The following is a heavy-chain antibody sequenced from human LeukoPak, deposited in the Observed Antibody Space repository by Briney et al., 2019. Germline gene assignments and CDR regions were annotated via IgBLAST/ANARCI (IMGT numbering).Heavy chain of an antibody. Sequence: GGSLRLSCVVSGFRFDDYGMHWVRQAPGKGLEWVSGISCSGTTTGYADSVKGRFTISRDSAKNSLYLQMDSLRVEDTALYYCAKDESTGGFAPGYFYGMGVWGQGTTVTVSS. CDR2: ISCSGTTT. J-gene: IGHJ6*02. V-gene: IGHV3-9*01. CDR3: AKDESTGGFAPGYFYGMGV. CDR1: GFRFDDYG. D-gene: IGHD3-16*01.